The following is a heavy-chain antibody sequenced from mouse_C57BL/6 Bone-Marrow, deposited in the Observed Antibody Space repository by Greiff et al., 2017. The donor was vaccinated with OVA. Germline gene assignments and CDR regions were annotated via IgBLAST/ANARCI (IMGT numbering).Heavy chain of an antibody. Sequence: QVQLQQSGAELVMPGASVKLSCKASGYTFTSYWMHWVKQRPGQGLEWIGEIDPSDSYTNYNQKFKGKSTLTVDKSSSTAYMQLSSLKSEDSAVYYCASNYGYWGQGTTLTVSS. D-gene: IGHD1-1*01. CDR3: ASNYGY. V-gene: IGHV1-69*01. J-gene: IGHJ2*01. CDR1: GYTFTSYW. CDR2: IDPSDSYT.